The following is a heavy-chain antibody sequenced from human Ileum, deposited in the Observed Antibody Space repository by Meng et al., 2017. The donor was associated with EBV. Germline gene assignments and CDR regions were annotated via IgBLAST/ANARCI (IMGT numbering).Heavy chain of an antibody. J-gene: IGHJ4*02. CDR3: AHRLSGSTWDGGYFDY. D-gene: IGHD6-13*01. CDR1: GFSLTTSGVG. Sequence: QITLRESGPTVEKPTETLTLICTFSGFSLTTSGVGVGWIRQPPVKAPECLAIIYWDNDRRYNPSLKTRLAISKDTSKNQVVLTMTNMGPVDTAIYYCAHRLSGSTWDGGYFDYWGQGILVTVSS. CDR2: IYWDNDR. V-gene: IGHV2-5*02.